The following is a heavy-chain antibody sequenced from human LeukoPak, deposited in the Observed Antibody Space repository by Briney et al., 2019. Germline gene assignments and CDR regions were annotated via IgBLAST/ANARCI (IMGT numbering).Heavy chain of an antibody. V-gene: IGHV3-21*01. CDR2: ISSSSYI. CDR1: GFTFSSYS. CDR3: ARGSSSKFDY. Sequence: GGTLRLSCVASGFTFSSYSMNWVRQAPGKGLEWVSSISSSSYIYYADSVKGRFTISRDNAKNSLYLPMNSLRAEDTAVYYCARGSSSKFDYWGQGTLVTVSS. D-gene: IGHD6-6*01. J-gene: IGHJ4*02.